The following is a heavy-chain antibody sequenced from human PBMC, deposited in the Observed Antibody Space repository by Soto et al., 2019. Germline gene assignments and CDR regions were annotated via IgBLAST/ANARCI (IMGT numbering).Heavy chain of an antibody. V-gene: IGHV3-21*01. J-gene: IGHJ5*02. CDR2: ISSNSAYI. CDR3: TRDASRDSSARGWFDP. CDR1: GFTFRSFT. Sequence: GGSLRLSCAASGFTFRSFTMNWVRQAPGKGLEWVSTISSNSAYIYYTDALRCRFTISRDNAKNSLHLQMNSLRAEDTAVYYCTRDASRDSSARGWFDPWGPGTLVTVAS. D-gene: IGHD6-13*01.